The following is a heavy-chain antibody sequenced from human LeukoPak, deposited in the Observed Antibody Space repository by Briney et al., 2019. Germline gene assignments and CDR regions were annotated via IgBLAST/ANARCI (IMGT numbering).Heavy chain of an antibody. J-gene: IGHJ4*02. CDR2: IYYSGST. V-gene: IGHV4-39*01. CDR3: AKSWGYGLIDY. Sequence: SETLSLTCTVSGASFSGSAYYWGWLRQPPGKGLEWLVNIYYSGSTYYNASLESRVTISIDTSKNQFSLKLNSVTAADTAMYYCAKSWGYGLIDYWGQGTLVTVSS. D-gene: IGHD5-12*01. CDR1: GASFSGSAYY.